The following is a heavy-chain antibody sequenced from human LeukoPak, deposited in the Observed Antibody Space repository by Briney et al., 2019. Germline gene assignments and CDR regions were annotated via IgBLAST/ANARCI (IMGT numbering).Heavy chain of an antibody. CDR2: ISSSSSYI. D-gene: IGHD3-22*01. CDR3: ATHYYDSSGYEGSYAFDI. V-gene: IGHV3-21*01. J-gene: IGHJ3*02. Sequence: PGGSLRLSCAASGFTFSSYSMNWVRQAPGKGLEWVSSISSSSSYIYYADSVKGRFTISRDNAKNSLYLQMNSLRAEGTAVYYCATHYYDSSGYEGSYAFDIWGQGTMVTVSS. CDR1: GFTFSSYS.